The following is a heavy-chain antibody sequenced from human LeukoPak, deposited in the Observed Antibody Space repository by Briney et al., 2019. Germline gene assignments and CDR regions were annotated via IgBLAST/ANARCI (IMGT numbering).Heavy chain of an antibody. J-gene: IGHJ3*02. CDR3: AGSNTVTHFYWDAFDI. Sequence: SETLSLTCTVSGDSISSSSHYWGWIRQPPGQGLEWIGSIFYTGSTYYKPSLKSRLSISIDTFKNQFSLRLSSVTAADTAVYYCAGSNTVTHFYWDAFDIWGQGTMVTVSS. CDR2: IFYTGST. V-gene: IGHV4-39*07. D-gene: IGHD4-17*01. CDR1: GDSISSSSHY.